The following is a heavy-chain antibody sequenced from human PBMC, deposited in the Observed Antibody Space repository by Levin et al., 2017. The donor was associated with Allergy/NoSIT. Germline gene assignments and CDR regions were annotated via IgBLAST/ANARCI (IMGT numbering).Heavy chain of an antibody. Sequence: GGSLRLSCVASGFTFSNYWISWVRQTPGMRLEWVANIREDGNRKEYVDSVRGRFTISRDNAQNSVYLQMNSLKVDDTAVYFCARDGFGGYLDSWGQGVLVTVSS. D-gene: IGHD3-10*01. J-gene: IGHJ4*02. CDR1: GFTFSNYW. CDR2: IREDGNRK. CDR3: ARDGFGGYLDS. V-gene: IGHV3-7*01.